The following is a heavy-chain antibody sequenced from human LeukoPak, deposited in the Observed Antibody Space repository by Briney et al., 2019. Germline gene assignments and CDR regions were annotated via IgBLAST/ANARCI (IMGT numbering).Heavy chain of an antibody. Sequence: TGGSLRLSCEASGFTFSSYSMNWIRQAPGKGLEWVAYINSNSRYMYYADSMKGRFTISRDNAKKSLYLQINSLRAEDTAMYHCVRDNLVGGDYEAPDFWGQGTLVVVSS. CDR2: INSNSRYM. CDR1: GFTFSSYS. J-gene: IGHJ4*02. D-gene: IGHD4-17*01. CDR3: VRDNLVGGDYEAPDF. V-gene: IGHV3-21*01.